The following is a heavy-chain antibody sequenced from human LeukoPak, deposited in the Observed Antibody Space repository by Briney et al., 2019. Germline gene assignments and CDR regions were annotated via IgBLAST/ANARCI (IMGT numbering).Heavy chain of an antibody. CDR1: GYTFGNHD. CDR3: ARDGRGAAAADDPFDF. Sequence: ASVTVSCKASGYTFGNHDFNWVRQATGQGLEWMGWMNPNSGATGYAQKFQGRITMTRDTSISTAYMELTSLTSDDTAVYYCARDGRGAAAADDPFDFWGPGTLVTVSS. J-gene: IGHJ3*01. CDR2: MNPNSGAT. V-gene: IGHV1-8*01. D-gene: IGHD6-13*01.